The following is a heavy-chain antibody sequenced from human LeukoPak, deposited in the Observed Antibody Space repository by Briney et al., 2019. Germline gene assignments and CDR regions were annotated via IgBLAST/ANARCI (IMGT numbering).Heavy chain of an antibody. CDR3: TRDSGAYNWFDP. CDR2: IDKKDKGYATAT. V-gene: IGHV3-73*01. D-gene: IGHD1-26*01. Sequence: GGSLRLSCAAAGFTFSGSAIHWVRQSSGKGLEWVGQIDKKDKGYATATAYAASVKGRFTISRDDSINTAYLQMKSLKTEDTALYYCTRDSGAYNWFDPWGQGTLVTVSS. J-gene: IGHJ5*02. CDR1: GFTFSGSA.